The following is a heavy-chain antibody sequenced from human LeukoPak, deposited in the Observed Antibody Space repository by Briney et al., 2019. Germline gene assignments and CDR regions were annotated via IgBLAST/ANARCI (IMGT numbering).Heavy chain of an antibody. J-gene: IGHJ6*02. D-gene: IGHD4-17*01. CDR1: GFTFSSYA. CDR3: AMTTVTASYYYGLDV. CDR2: LSGSGGST. V-gene: IGHV3-23*01. Sequence: GGSLRLSCAASGFTFSSYALTWVRQAPGKGLEWVSALSGSGGSTYYADSVKGRFTISRDNSKNKLYLQMNSLRAEDTAVYYCAMTTVTASYYYGLDVWGQGTTVTVSS.